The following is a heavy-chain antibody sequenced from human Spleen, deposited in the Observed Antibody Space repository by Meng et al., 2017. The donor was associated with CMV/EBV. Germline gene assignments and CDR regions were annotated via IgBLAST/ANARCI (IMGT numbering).Heavy chain of an antibody. D-gene: IGHD3-10*01. V-gene: IGHV1-69*01. CDR2: IIPIFGIV. CDR3: AKSGASRADWFDP. Sequence: KASEDTFNNYAINWVRQAPGQGLEWLGGIIPIFGIVNYAQRFQGRVTITADESTSTAYMELSSLRSDDTAVYYCAKSGASRADWFDPWGQGTLVTVSS. CDR1: EDTFNNYA. J-gene: IGHJ5*02.